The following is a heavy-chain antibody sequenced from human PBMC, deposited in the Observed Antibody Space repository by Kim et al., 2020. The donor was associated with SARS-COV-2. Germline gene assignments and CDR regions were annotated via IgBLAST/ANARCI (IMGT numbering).Heavy chain of an antibody. Sequence: GGSLRLSCTASGFTFGDYAMSWVRQAPGKGLEWVGFIRSKAYGGTTEYAASVKGRFTISRDDSKSIAYLQMNSLKTEDTAVYYCTTVDTAMVRDFDYWGQGTLVTVSS. D-gene: IGHD5-18*01. J-gene: IGHJ4*02. CDR3: TTVDTAMVRDFDY. CDR2: IRSKAYGGTT. V-gene: IGHV3-49*04. CDR1: GFTFGDYA.